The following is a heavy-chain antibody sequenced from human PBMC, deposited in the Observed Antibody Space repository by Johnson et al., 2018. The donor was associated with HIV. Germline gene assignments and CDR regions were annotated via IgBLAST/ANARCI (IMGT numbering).Heavy chain of an antibody. CDR1: GFTFSTYN. CDR3: AKERTAMVTPFDA. D-gene: IGHD5-18*01. V-gene: IGHV3-30*02. J-gene: IGHJ3*01. CDR2: ISYSGSDT. Sequence: QVQLVESGGDLVQPGGSLRLSCAASGFTFSTYNMHWVRHAPGRGLEWVAFISYSGSDTYYVDSVKGRFTVSRDNSENTLFLQMNSLRDEDTAVYYCAKERTAMVTPFDAWGQGTRVTISS.